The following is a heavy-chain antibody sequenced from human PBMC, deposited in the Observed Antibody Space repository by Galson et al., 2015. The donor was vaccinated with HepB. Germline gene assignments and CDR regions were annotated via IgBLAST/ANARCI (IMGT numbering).Heavy chain of an antibody. D-gene: IGHD3-9*01. CDR1: GGSFSGYS. J-gene: IGHJ4*02. V-gene: IGHV4-34*01. CDR2: INHSGST. CDR3: AAKELRYFDSRYYFDY. Sequence: ETLSLTCGVYGGSFSGYSWSWIRQPPGKGLEWIGEINHSGSTNYNPSLKSRVTMSVVTSKNQFSLRLSSVTAADMAVYFCAAKELRYFDSRYYFDYWGQGTLVTVSS.